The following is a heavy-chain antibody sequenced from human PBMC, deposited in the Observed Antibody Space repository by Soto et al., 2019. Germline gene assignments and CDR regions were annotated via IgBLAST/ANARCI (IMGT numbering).Heavy chain of an antibody. CDR1: GFTFSSYA. V-gene: IGHV3-23*01. CDR2: ISGSGAGT. CDR3: AKSYSSSWYRGSDY. J-gene: IGHJ4*02. Sequence: PGGSLTISCAASGFTFSSYAMNWVRQAPGKGLEWVSAISGSGAGTYYADSVKGRFTISRDNSKNTLYLQMNSLRAEDTAVYYCAKSYSSSWYRGSDYWGQGALVTVSS. D-gene: IGHD6-13*01.